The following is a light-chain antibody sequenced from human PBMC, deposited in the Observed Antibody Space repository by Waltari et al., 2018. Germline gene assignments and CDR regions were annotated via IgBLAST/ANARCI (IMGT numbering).Light chain of an antibody. CDR2: DAS. Sequence: GRATKDGSRSLWWYQQQNRQAPRLLINDASTSATSVPERFSGGGSGTDLSLLISRLEPEDFAVYYCQMYVRLPATFGQGTKVEI. V-gene: IGKV3-20*01. CDR1: KDGSRS. CDR3: QMYVRLPAT. J-gene: IGKJ1*01.